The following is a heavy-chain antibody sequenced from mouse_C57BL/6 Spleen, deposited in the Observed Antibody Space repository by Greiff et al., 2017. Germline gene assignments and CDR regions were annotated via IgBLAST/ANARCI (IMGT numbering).Heavy chain of an antibody. CDR3: ARDGYYGRETYYFDY. D-gene: IGHD2-3*01. CDR2: IDPSDSET. CDR1: GYTFTSYW. Sequence: QVQLRQPGAELVRPGSSVKLSCKASGYTFTSYWMHWVKQRPIQGLEWIGNIDPSDSETHYNQKFKDKATLTVDKSSSTAYMQLSSLTSEDSAVYYCARDGYYGRETYYFDYWGQGTTLTVSS. J-gene: IGHJ2*01. V-gene: IGHV1-52*01.